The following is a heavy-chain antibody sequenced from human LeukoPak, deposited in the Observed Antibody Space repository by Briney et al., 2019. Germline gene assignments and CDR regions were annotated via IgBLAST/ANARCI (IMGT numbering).Heavy chain of an antibody. D-gene: IGHD3-3*01. Sequence: SETLSLTCTVSGGSISPYYWSWIRQPPGRGLEWIGYIYYSGSTNYNPSLKSRVTMSVDTSKNQFSLKLTSVTAADTAVYYCARYDFNKFFDYWGQGILVTVSS. CDR3: ARYDFNKFFDY. CDR2: IYYSGST. V-gene: IGHV4-59*01. CDR1: GGSISPYY. J-gene: IGHJ4*02.